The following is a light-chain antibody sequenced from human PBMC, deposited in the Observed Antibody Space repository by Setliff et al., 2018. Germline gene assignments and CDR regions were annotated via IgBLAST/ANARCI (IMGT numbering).Light chain of an antibody. Sequence: QSVLTQPPSVSAAPRQKVTISCSGSSSNIGNDYVSWYRQLPGTAPKLLIYDDNKRPSGIPDRFSGSKSGASATLGITGLQTGDEADYYCATWDHSLRGVVFGGGTK. J-gene: IGLJ2*01. CDR2: DDN. CDR1: SSNIGNDY. CDR3: ATWDHSLRGVV. V-gene: IGLV1-51*01.